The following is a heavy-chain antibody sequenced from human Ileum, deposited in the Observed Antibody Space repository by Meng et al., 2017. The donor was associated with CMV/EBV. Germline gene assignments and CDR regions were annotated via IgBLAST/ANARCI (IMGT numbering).Heavy chain of an antibody. V-gene: IGHV4-30-4*01. CDR2: IYYNGIT. CDR3: AKYSGPSRWFDP. J-gene: IGHJ5*02. Sequence: HLPESGPGLVKPSQTLSLTCTVSGASITNDDYYWSWIRQPPGKGLEWIGYIYYNGITYYNPSLKSRIAILVDTSKSQFSLIVSSVTAADTAVYYCAKYSGPSRWFDPWGQGTLVTVSS. D-gene: IGHD5-12*01. CDR1: GASITNDDYY.